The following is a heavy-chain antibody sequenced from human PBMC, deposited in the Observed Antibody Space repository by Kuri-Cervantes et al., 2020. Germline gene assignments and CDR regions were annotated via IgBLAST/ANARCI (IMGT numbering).Heavy chain of an antibody. V-gene: IGHV1-69*05. CDR1: GGTFNNYV. CDR2: IIPIFGPP. CDR3: ARYGGSYFGDDY. Sequence: SVKVSCKASGGTFNNYVLSWVRQAPGQGLEWMGGIIPIFGPPNYAQKFQDRVTITTDESTSTAYMELTSLRSEDTAVYYCARYGGSYFGDDYWGQGTLVTVSS. J-gene: IGHJ4*02. D-gene: IGHD1-26*01.